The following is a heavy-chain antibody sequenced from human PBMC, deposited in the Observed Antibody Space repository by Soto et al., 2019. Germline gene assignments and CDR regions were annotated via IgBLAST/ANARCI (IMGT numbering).Heavy chain of an antibody. CDR1: GYSFTSYW. CDR3: ARRAAAQDYYYYGMDV. D-gene: IGHD6-13*01. V-gene: IGHV5-10-1*01. CDR2: IDPSDSYT. Sequence: GESLKISCKGSGYSFTSYWISWVRQMPGKGLEWMGRIDPSDSYTNYSPSFQGHVTISADKSISTAYLQWSSLKASDTAMYYCARRAAAQDYYYYGMDVWGQGTTVTVSS. J-gene: IGHJ6*02.